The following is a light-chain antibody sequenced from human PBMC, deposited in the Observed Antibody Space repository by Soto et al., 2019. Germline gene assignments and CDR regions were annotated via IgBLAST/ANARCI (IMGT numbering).Light chain of an antibody. CDR2: EVT. J-gene: IGLJ2*01. CDR1: SSDVGGYNF. V-gene: IGLV2-8*01. CDR3: SSYAYINVASVV. Sequence: QSVLTQSPSASGSPGQSVTISCTVTSSDVGGYNFVSWYQQHPGKAPKLMIFEVTKRPSGVPDRFSGSKSGNTASLTVSGLHAEDEADYFCSSYAYINVASVVFGGGTKLTVL.